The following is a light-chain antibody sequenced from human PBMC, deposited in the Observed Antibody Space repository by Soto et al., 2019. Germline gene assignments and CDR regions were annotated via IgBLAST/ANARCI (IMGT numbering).Light chain of an antibody. J-gene: IGLJ2*01. V-gene: IGLV2-14*01. CDR3: SSYTSSSTLVG. CDR2: AVS. Sequence: QSALTQPASVSGSPGQSITISCTGTSSDVGGYNYVSWYQQHPGKAPKLMIYAVSDRPSGVSNRFSGSKSANTASLTISGLQAEDEADYYCSSYTSSSTLVGFGGGTKLT. CDR1: SSDVGGYNY.